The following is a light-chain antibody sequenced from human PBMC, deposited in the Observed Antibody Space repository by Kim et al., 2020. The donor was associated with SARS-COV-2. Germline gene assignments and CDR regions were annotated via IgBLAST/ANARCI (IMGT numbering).Light chain of an antibody. J-gene: IGKJ1*01. Sequence: DRVTIAFRPCPDIINHLAWYQQKPGKTPELLIYAASILQAVVPSRFSGSGTGTDFTLTVTGLHPEDFATYSCQHLRAFPRTFGQGTKVDIK. CDR1: PDIINH. CDR2: AAS. V-gene: IGKV1-9*01. CDR3: QHLRAFPRT.